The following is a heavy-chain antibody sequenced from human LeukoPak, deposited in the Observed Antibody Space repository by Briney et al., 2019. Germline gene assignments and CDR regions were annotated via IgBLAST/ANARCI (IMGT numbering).Heavy chain of an antibody. CDR3: ARLGVAAASRRTPPDC. CDR2: IDTNTGKP. CDR1: GYTFTTYP. J-gene: IGHJ4*02. D-gene: IGHD6-13*01. V-gene: IGHV7-4-1*02. Sequence: ASVKVSWKASGYTFTTYPINWVRQAPGQGLEWMGWIDTNTGKPAYAQGFTGRFAFSLDTSVSTAYLQISSLKASDTAMYYCARLGVAAASRRTPPDCWGQGTLVTVSS.